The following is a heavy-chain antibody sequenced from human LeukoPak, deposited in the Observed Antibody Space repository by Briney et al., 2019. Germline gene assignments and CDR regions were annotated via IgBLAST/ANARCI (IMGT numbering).Heavy chain of an antibody. D-gene: IGHD4-17*01. V-gene: IGHV3-21*01. CDR2: ISSSSSYI. Sequence: PGGSLRLSCAASGFTFSSYSMTWVRQAPGKGLEWVSSISSSSSYIYYADSVKGRFTISRDNAKNSLYLQMNSPRAEDTAVYYCARSRLRAYFDYWGQGTLVTVSS. CDR1: GFTFSSYS. J-gene: IGHJ4*02. CDR3: ARSRLRAYFDY.